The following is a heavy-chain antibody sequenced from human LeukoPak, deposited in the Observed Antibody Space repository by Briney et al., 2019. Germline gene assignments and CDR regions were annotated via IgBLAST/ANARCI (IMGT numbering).Heavy chain of an antibody. CDR2: IIPIFGTA. Sequence: SVKVSCKASGGTFSSYAISWVRQAPGQGLEWMGGIIPIFGTANYAQKFQGRVTITADESTSTAYMELSSLRSDDTAVYYCARDPADYDFWSGYYYYFDYWGQGTLVTVSS. CDR3: ARDPADYDFWSGYYYYFDY. D-gene: IGHD3-3*01. V-gene: IGHV1-69*01. J-gene: IGHJ4*02. CDR1: GGTFSSYA.